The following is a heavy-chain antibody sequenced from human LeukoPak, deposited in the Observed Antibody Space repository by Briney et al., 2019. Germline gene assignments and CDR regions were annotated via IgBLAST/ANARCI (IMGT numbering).Heavy chain of an antibody. CDR1: GGSISSYY. D-gene: IGHD2-8*01. CDR2: IYYSGTT. Sequence: SETLSLTCTVSGGSISSYYWSWIRQPPGKGLEWIGYIYYSGTTNYNPSLKSRVTISVDTSKNQFSLKLSSVTAADTAVYYCARHLKGYCSNGVCSDAFDIWGQGTMVTVSS. CDR3: ARHLKGYCSNGVCSDAFDI. J-gene: IGHJ3*02. V-gene: IGHV4-59*08.